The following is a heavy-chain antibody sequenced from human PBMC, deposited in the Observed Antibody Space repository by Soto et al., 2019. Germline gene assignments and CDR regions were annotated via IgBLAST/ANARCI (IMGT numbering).Heavy chain of an antibody. CDR3: ARDKATTPNGFDI. CDR1: DASFSAHY. CDR2: INYGGST. J-gene: IGHJ3*02. Sequence: SQPLSVSCVLYDASFSAHYRRWIRQTPGKGLEGIGEINYGGSTKYTPSRKSRVTISLDTSKNHLSLNLSSVTAADTAVYYCARDKATTPNGFDIRGQGTMVT. V-gene: IGHV4-34*01.